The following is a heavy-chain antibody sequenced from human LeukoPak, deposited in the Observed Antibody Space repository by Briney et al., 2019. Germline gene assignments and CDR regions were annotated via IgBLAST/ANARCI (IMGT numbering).Heavy chain of an antibody. CDR1: GYTFTSYG. V-gene: IGHV1-18*01. Sequence: GASVKVSCKASGYTFTSYGISWVRQAPGQGLEWMGWISAYNGNTNYAQKLQGRVTMTTDTSTSTAYMELRSLRSDDTAVYYCARDSAAAVAGTGNWFDPWGQGTLVTVSS. D-gene: IGHD6-19*01. J-gene: IGHJ5*02. CDR3: ARDSAAAVAGTGNWFDP. CDR2: ISAYNGNT.